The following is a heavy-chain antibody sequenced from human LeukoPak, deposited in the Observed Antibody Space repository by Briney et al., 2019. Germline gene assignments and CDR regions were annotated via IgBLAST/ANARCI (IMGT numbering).Heavy chain of an antibody. V-gene: IGHV3-48*04. CDR2: ISSSSSTI. D-gene: IGHD3-3*01. Sequence: RPGGSLRLSCAASGFTFSSYSMNWVRQAPGKGLEWVSYISSSSSTIYYADSVKGRSTISRDNAKNSLYLQMNSLRAEDTAVYYCARSKPVLRFSEWLSYFDYWGQGTLVTVSS. CDR3: ARSKPVLRFSEWLSYFDY. J-gene: IGHJ4*02. CDR1: GFTFSSYS.